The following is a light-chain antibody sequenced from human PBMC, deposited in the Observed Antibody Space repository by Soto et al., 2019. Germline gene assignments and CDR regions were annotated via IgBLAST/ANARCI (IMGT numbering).Light chain of an antibody. J-gene: IGKJ5*01. CDR2: DAY. V-gene: IGKV3-11*01. Sequence: EIVMTQSPATLSLSPGERATRSFRASQSVSSNLAWYQQKPGQAPRLLIYDAYNRATGIPPRFSGSGSGTDFTLTISSLEPEDSAVYYCQQRHMWPITFGQGARLEIK. CDR3: QQRHMWPIT. CDR1: QSVSSN.